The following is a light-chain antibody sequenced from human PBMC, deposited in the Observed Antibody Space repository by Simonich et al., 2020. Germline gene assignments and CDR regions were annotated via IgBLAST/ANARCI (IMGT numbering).Light chain of an antibody. Sequence: QSALTQPPSVSGSPGQSVTISYTGTSSDVGSYNRVSWYQPPPGTAPKLMMYEVSNRPSGVPDRFSGSKSGNTASLTVSGLQAEDEADYYCSSYAGSNPLFGGGTKLTVL. CDR1: SSDVGSYNR. CDR3: SSYAGSNPL. CDR2: EVS. J-gene: IGLJ2*01. V-gene: IGLV2-18*02.